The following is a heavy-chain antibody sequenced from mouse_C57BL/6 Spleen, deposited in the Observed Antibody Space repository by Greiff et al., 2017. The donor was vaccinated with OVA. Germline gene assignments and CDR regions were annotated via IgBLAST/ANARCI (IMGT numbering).Heavy chain of an antibody. J-gene: IGHJ4*01. CDR3: ARGGLLRGYAMDY. V-gene: IGHV1-47*01. CDR2: IYPYNDDT. CDR1: GYTFTTYP. Sequence: VQLQQSGAELVKPGASVKMSCKASGYTFTTYPIDWVKQNPGKSLEWIGNIYPYNDDTKYNEKFKGKATLTVEKSSTTAYLELSRLTSDDAAVYYCARGGLLRGYAMDYWGQGTSVTVSS. D-gene: IGHD2-3*01.